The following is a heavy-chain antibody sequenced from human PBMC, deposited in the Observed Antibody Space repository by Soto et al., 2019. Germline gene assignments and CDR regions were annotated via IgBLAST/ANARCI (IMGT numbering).Heavy chain of an antibody. Sequence: SETLSLTCTVSGGSISSGGYYWSWIRQHPGKGLEWIGYIYYSGSTYYNPSLKSRVTISVDTSKNQFSLKLSSVTAADTAVYYCARGRSVDTQNDYWGQGTLVTVSS. CDR3: ARGRSVDTQNDY. CDR2: IYYSGST. J-gene: IGHJ4*02. V-gene: IGHV4-31*03. D-gene: IGHD3-9*01. CDR1: GGSISSGGYY.